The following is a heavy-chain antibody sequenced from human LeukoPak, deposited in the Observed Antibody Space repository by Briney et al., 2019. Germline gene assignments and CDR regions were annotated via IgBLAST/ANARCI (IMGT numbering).Heavy chain of an antibody. CDR1: GFTFDDYA. Sequence: TGGSLRLSCAASGFTFDDYAMHWVRQAPGKGLEWVSGISWNSGSTGYADSVKGRFTISRDNAKNSLYLQMNSLRAEDTALYYCAKDTFRGWYGAIDYWGQGTLVTVSS. CDR2: ISWNSGST. V-gene: IGHV3-9*01. CDR3: AKDTFRGWYGAIDY. D-gene: IGHD6-19*01. J-gene: IGHJ4*02.